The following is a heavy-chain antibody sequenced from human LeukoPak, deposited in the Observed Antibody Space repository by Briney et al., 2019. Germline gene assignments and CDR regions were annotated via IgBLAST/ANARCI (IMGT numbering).Heavy chain of an antibody. D-gene: IGHD3-22*01. CDR1: GGTFSSYA. Sequence: ASVKVSCKASGGTFSSYAISWVRQAPGQGLEWMGRIIPILGIANYAQKFQGRVTITADKSTSTAYMELSSLRSEDTAVYYCARPYYYDSSGYCYFDYWGQGTLVTVSS. V-gene: IGHV1-69*04. CDR2: IIPILGIA. CDR3: ARPYYYDSSGYCYFDY. J-gene: IGHJ4*02.